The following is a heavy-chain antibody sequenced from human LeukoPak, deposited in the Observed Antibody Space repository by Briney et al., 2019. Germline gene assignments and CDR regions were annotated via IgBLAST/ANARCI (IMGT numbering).Heavy chain of an antibody. J-gene: IGHJ4*02. D-gene: IGHD3-3*01. Sequence: GGSLRLSCAASGFTFSDYYMSWVRQAPGRGLEWVSAISGSGGSTYYADSVKGRFTISRDNSKNTLYLQMNSLRAEDTAVYYCAKEYDFWSGYYPTEIYYFDYWGQGTLVTVSS. CDR3: AKEYDFWSGYYPTEIYYFDY. V-gene: IGHV3-23*01. CDR2: ISGSGGST. CDR1: GFTFSDYY.